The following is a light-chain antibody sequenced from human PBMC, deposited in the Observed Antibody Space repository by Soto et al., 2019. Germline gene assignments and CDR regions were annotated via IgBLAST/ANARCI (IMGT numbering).Light chain of an antibody. CDR2: QDS. CDR1: KLGDKY. CDR3: QAWASSIVV. V-gene: IGLV3-1*01. Sequence: SYELTQPPSVSVSPGQTASITCSGDKLGDKYACWYQQKPGQSPVLVIYQDSKRPSGIPERFSGSNSGNTATLTISGTQAMDEADYYCQAWASSIVVFGGGTNVTVL. J-gene: IGLJ2*01.